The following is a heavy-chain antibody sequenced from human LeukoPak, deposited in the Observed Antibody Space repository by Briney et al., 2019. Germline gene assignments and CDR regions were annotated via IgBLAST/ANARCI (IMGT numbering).Heavy chain of an antibody. V-gene: IGHV4-59*01. Sequence: SETLSLTCTGSGGSISSYYWSWIRQPPGKGLEWIGYIYYSGSTNYNPSLKSRVTISVDTSKNQFSLKLSSVTAADTAVYYCARCVAVAGYYFDYWGQGTLVTVSS. D-gene: IGHD6-19*01. J-gene: IGHJ4*02. CDR1: GGSISSYY. CDR2: IYYSGST. CDR3: ARCVAVAGYYFDY.